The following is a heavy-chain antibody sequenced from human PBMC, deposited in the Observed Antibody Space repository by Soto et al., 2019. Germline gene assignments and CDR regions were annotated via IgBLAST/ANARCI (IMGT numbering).Heavy chain of an antibody. CDR3: ARDLYNWNDHSYHGMDV. Sequence: KPSETLSLTCTVSGDSVSNTYYYWNWLRQPPGKGLEWIGYIYYSGSTNYNPSLKSRVTMSVDTSRDHFSLKLSSVTAADTAVYYCARDLYNWNDHSYHGMDVWGQGTAVTVSS. CDR1: GDSVSNTYYY. J-gene: IGHJ6*02. D-gene: IGHD1-1*01. V-gene: IGHV4-61*03. CDR2: IYYSGST.